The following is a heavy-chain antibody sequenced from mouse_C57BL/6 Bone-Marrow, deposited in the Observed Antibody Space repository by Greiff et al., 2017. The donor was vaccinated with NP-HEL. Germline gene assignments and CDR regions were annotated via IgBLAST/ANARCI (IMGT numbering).Heavy chain of an antibody. CDR2: INPYNGGT. CDR1: GYTFTDYY. Sequence: EVQLQQSGPVLVKPGASVKMSCKASGYTFTDYYMNWVKQSHGKSLEWIGVINPYNGGTSYNQKFKGKATLTVDKSSSTAYMELNSLTSEDSAVYYRARWGGSSRAYWGQGTLVTVSA. CDR3: ARWGGSSRAY. J-gene: IGHJ3*01. V-gene: IGHV1-19*01. D-gene: IGHD1-1*01.